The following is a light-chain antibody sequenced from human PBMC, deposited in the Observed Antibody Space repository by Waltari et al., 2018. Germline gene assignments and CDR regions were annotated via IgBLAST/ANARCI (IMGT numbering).Light chain of an antibody. CDR2: DVS. V-gene: IGLV2-14*01. J-gene: IGLJ1*01. Sequence: QSALTQPASVSGSPGQSITISCTGPSSDVGGDNYVSWYQQHPGKAPKLMIYDVSNRPSGVSNRFSGSKSGNTASLTISGLQAEDEADYYCSSYTSSSTGVFGTGTKVTVL. CDR3: SSYTSSSTGV. CDR1: SSDVGGDNY.